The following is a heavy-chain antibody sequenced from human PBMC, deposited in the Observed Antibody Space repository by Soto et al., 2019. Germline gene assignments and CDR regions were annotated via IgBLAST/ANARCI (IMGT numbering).Heavy chain of an antibody. Sequence: EVQVVESGGGLVQPGGSLRLSCEGSGFTFSTYNMDWVRQAPGKGLEWVSYMSNTGRTIFYADSVRGRFTISRDNAKNALFLQMNCLRYEAPAVYYCARDGKRGYDIDVWGRVTTVSVTS. CDR1: GFTFSTYN. V-gene: IGHV3-48*02. CDR2: MSNTGRTI. CDR3: ARDGKRGYDIDV. J-gene: IGHJ6*02.